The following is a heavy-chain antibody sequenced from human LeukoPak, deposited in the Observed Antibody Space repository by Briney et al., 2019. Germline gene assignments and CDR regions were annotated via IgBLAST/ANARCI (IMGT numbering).Heavy chain of an antibody. CDR1: GFILSTFP. J-gene: IGHJ4*02. Sequence: GGSLNPPLQPSGFILSTFPITGAARPPGRGLEWVSYISGSGSNIYYADSVKGRFTISRDNAKNSLYLQMNSLRAEDTAVYYCARGWISDSFDYWGQGTLVTVSS. CDR3: ARGWISDSFDY. D-gene: IGHD5-12*01. V-gene: IGHV3-48*03. CDR2: ISGSGSNI.